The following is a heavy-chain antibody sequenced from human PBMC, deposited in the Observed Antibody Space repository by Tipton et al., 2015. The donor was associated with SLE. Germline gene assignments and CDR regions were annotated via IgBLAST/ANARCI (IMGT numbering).Heavy chain of an antibody. Sequence: TLSLTCTVSGGSISTSSYYWGWIRQPPGKGLEWIGSIYYSGSTFYNPSLKSRVSISVDTSKNQFSLKLNSVTAADTAVYYCARHEYDFEGHYSNYYIDVWGKGTRVTVSS. CDR1: GGSISTSSYY. J-gene: IGHJ6*03. CDR3: ARHEYDFEGHYSNYYIDV. CDR2: IYYSGST. V-gene: IGHV4-39*01. D-gene: IGHD3-3*01.